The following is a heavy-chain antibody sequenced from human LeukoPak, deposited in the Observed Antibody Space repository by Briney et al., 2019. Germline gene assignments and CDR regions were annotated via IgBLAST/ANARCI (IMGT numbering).Heavy chain of an antibody. CDR1: GYTFTNYA. CDR3: ARSFDILTEYYFDY. V-gene: IGHV1-3*03. CDR2: INAGDGNI. Sequence: ASVKVSCKASGYTFTNYALHWVRQAPGQRLEWMGWINAGDGNIKYSQDFQGRVTITRDTSASTVYMELSSLRSEDTAVYYCARSFDILTEYYFDYWGQGTLVTVSS. J-gene: IGHJ4*02. D-gene: IGHD3-9*01.